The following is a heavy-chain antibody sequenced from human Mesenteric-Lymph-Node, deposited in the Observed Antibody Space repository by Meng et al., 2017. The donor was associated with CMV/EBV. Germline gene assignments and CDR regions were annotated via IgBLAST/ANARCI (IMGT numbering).Heavy chain of an antibody. V-gene: IGHV3-21*01. D-gene: IGHD2-15*01. CDR2: ISSSSSYI. CDR3: ASYTPESTAYYFDY. J-gene: IGHJ4*02. Sequence: GESLKISCAASGFTFSSYSMNWVRQAPGKGLEWVSSISSSSSYIYYADSVKGRFTISRDNAKNSLYLQMNSLRAEDTAVYYCASYTPESTAYYFDYWGQGTLVTVSS. CDR1: GFTFSSYS.